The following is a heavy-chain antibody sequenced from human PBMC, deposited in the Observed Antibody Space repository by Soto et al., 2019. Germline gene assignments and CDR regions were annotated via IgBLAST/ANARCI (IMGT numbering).Heavy chain of an antibody. D-gene: IGHD2-15*01. V-gene: IGHV5-10-1*01. Sequence: PGESLKISCKGSGYSFTSYWINWVRQMPGKGLEWMGRIDPSDSYTKYSPSFQSHVPISADKSINTAFLQWISLQAADAAMFYCAAQGRYCNGSSGYLDYWGQGTLVTVSS. CDR1: GYSFTSYW. CDR2: IDPSDSYT. CDR3: AAQGRYCNGSSGYLDY. J-gene: IGHJ4*02.